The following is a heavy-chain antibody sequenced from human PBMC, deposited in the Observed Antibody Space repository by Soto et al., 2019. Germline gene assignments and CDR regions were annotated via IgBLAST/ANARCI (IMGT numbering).Heavy chain of an antibody. J-gene: IGHJ6*02. CDR2: IYYSGST. V-gene: IGHV4-59*01. D-gene: IGHD3-22*01. CDR3: AREGYDSRNYYSYGMDV. Sequence: PSQTLSLTCTVAGGSISSSYYWSWIRQPPGKGLEWIGYIYYSGSTNYNPSLKSRVTISVDTSKNQFSLKLSSVTAADTAVYYCAREGYDSRNYYSYGMDVCGQGTTVTVSS. CDR1: GGSISSSYY.